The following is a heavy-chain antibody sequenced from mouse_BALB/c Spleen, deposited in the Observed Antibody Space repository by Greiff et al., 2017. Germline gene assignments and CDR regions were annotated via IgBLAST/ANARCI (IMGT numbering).Heavy chain of an antibody. Sequence: LVESGPGLVAPSQSLSITCTVSGFSLTSYDISWIRQPPGKGLEWLGVIWTGGGTNYNSAFMSRLSISKDNSKSQVFLKMNSLQTDDTAIYYCVRDEGYDAAWFAYWGQGTLVTVSA. V-gene: IGHV2-9-2*01. CDR1: GFSLTSYD. CDR2: IWTGGGT. CDR3: VRDEGYDAAWFAY. D-gene: IGHD2-2*01. J-gene: IGHJ3*01.